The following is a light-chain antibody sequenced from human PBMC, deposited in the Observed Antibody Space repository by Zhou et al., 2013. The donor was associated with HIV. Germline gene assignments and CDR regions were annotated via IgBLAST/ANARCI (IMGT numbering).Light chain of an antibody. J-gene: IGKJ5*01. CDR3: XDTXPIT. CDR2: DAS. CDR1: QGISNF. V-gene: IGKV1-27*01. Sequence: DIQMTQSPSSLSASVGDRVTITCRASQGISNFLAWFQQKPGKVPNLLIYDASNLETGVPSRFSGGGSGTDFALTISSLQPEXXSLLXXXDTXPITFGQGTDWRL.